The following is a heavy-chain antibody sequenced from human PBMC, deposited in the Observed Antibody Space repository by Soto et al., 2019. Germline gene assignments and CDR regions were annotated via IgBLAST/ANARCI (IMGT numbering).Heavy chain of an antibody. CDR2: TSSDGRNT. V-gene: IGHV3-30*18. J-gene: IGHJ6*03. Sequence: QVQLVESGGGVVQPGRSLSLSCAASGLTFNTYGMHWVRQAPGKGLEWVGVTSSDGRNTIYGDSVKGRFTISRDNSENTLLLQMTSLRAEDTAVYYCAKWPYYGTGYMDVWGKGTTVTVSS. D-gene: IGHD3-10*01. CDR1: GLTFNTYG. CDR3: AKWPYYGTGYMDV.